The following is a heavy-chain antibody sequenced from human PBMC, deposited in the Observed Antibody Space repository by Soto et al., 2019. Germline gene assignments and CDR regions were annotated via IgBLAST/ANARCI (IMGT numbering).Heavy chain of an antibody. CDR1: GGTFSSYA. CDR2: IIPIFGTA. D-gene: IGHD3-10*01. Sequence: QVQLVQSGAEVKKPGSSVKVSCKASGGTFSSYAISWVRQAPGQGLERMGGIIPIFGTANYAQKFQGRVTITADESKSTAYMELNRLRSEYTAVYYCARETRDGFGEYYYYYGMDVWGQGTTVAVSS. CDR3: ARETRDGFGEYYYYYGMDV. J-gene: IGHJ6*02. V-gene: IGHV1-69*01.